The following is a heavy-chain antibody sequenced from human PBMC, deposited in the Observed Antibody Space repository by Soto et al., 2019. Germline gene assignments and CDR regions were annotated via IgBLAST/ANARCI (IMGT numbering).Heavy chain of an antibody. V-gene: IGHV3-33*01. CDR3: ARGNWGNAQSFDY. J-gene: IGHJ4*02. CDR1: GFTFRTYG. D-gene: IGHD7-27*01. Sequence: QVQLVESGGGVVQPGRSLRLSCEASGFTFRTYGMHWVRQAPGKGLEWVAVIWYDGSKKYYADSVKGRFTISRDNSKNTLYLQMNSQRAEDTAVYYCARGNWGNAQSFDYWGQGTLVTVSS. CDR2: IWYDGSKK.